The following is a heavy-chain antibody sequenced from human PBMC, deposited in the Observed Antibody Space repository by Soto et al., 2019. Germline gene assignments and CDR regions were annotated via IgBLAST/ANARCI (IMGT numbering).Heavy chain of an antibody. CDR1: GFTFSYYT. V-gene: IGHV3-21*06. D-gene: IGHD3-22*01. CDR3: AREGVHNYNEYYFDY. J-gene: IGHJ4*02. Sequence: GGSLRLSCAASGFTFSYYTVHWVRRAPGEGLEWVSSIIGFRDDIRYADSVKGRLTISRDNAKTSLYLQMNSLTAEDTAVYYCAREGVHNYNEYYFDYWGQGTLVTVSS. CDR2: IIGFRDDI.